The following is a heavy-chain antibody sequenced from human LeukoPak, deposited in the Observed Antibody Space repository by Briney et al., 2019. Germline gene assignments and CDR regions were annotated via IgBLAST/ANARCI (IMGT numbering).Heavy chain of an antibody. CDR3: ARLDCSGGSCYSHYYYYMDV. Sequence: PSETLSLTCTVSRGPISSDHWSWIRQPPGKGLEWIGYIYDSGNTKYNPSLKSRVTMSVDTSKNQFSLKLSSVTAADTAVYYCARLDCSGGSCYSHYYYYMDVWGIGTTVTVSS. D-gene: IGHD2-15*01. J-gene: IGHJ6*03. CDR2: IYDSGNT. V-gene: IGHV4-59*01. CDR1: RGPISSDH.